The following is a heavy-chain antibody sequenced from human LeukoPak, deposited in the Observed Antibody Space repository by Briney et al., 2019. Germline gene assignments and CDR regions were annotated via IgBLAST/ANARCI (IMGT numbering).Heavy chain of an antibody. V-gene: IGHV3-11*04. Sequence: PGGSLRLSCAASGFAFSDYYMTWIRQAPGKGLEWVSFISSSGGAIYYADSVKGRFTMPRDNAKNSLYLQMNSLRVEDTAVYYCARKRPNYLDYWGQGTLVTVSS. CDR3: ARKRPNYLDY. J-gene: IGHJ4*02. CDR2: ISSSGGAI. CDR1: GFAFSDYY.